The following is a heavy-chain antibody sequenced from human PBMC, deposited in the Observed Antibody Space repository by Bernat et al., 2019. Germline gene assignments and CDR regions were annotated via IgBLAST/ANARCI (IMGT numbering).Heavy chain of an antibody. CDR2: IYHSEST. J-gene: IGHJ4*02. CDR1: GYSISSGYY. D-gene: IGHD6-19*01. CDR3: ARDLSDSPYSSGWYGY. Sequence: QVQLQQSGPGLVKPSETLSLPCAVSGYSISSGYYWGWIRQPPGKGLEWLGSIYHSESTYYNPSLKSRVTISVDTSKTQFSLKLGSVSAADTAVYYCARDLSDSPYSSGWYGYWGQGTLVTVSS. V-gene: IGHV4-38-2*02.